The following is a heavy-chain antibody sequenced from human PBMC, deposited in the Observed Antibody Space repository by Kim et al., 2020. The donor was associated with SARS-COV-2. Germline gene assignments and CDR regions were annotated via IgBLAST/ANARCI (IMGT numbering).Heavy chain of an antibody. CDR3: ARESYSHYYYYAMDV. V-gene: IGHV3-7*03. CDR2: IKQDGSEK. D-gene: IGHD6-13*01. CDR1: GFTFSSYW. Sequence: GGSLRLSCAASGFTFSSYWMSWVRQAPGKGLEWVANIKQDGSEKYYVDSVKGRFTISRDNAKNSLYLQMNSLRAEDTAVYYCARESYSHYYYYAMDVWGQGTTVTVSS. J-gene: IGHJ6*02.